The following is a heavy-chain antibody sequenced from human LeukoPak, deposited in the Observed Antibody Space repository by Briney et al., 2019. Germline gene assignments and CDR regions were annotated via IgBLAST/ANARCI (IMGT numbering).Heavy chain of an antibody. J-gene: IGHJ4*02. CDR1: GVTFDDYA. V-gene: IGHV3-9*01. CDR2: ISWNSGSI. CDR3: ARGTTSRDF. D-gene: IGHD1-1*01. Sequence: EPGGSLRLSCAASGVTFDDYAMHWVRQAPGKGLEWVSGISWNSGSIGYADSVKGRFTISRDNAKNSLYLQMNSLRAEDTAVYYCARGTTSRDFWGQGTLVTVSS.